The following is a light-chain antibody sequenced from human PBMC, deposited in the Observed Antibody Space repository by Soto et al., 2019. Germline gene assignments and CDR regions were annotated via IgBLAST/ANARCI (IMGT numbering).Light chain of an antibody. J-gene: IGLJ2*01. CDR1: NIESNS. Sequence: SYELTQPPSVSVAPGKTATITCGRNNIESNSVHWYQQKPGQAPVLVIYYDSARPSGIPERFSGSNSGNTATLTISGVEAGDEADYYCQVWDNSSDHVVFGGGTKLTVL. CDR3: QVWDNSSDHVV. V-gene: IGLV3-21*04. CDR2: YDS.